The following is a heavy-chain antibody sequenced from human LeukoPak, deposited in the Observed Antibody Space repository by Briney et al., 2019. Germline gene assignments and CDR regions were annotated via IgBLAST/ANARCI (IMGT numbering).Heavy chain of an antibody. Sequence: PGGSLRLSCAASGFTFSSYAMHWVRQAPGKGLEYVSAISSNGGSTYYANSVKGRFTISRDNSKNTLYLQMNSLRAEDTAVYYCARVGESSSWESFDYWGQGTLVTVSS. CDR3: ARVGESSSWESFDY. CDR2: ISSNGGST. V-gene: IGHV3-64*01. J-gene: IGHJ4*02. CDR1: GFTFSSYA. D-gene: IGHD6-13*01.